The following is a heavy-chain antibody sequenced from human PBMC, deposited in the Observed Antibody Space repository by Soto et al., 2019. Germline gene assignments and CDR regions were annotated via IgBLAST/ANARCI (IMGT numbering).Heavy chain of an antibody. D-gene: IGHD6-19*01. J-gene: IGHJ4*02. V-gene: IGHV4-59*01. CDR2: IYYSGST. CDR3: AGGGYSSGWTAFYFDY. Sequence: PSETLSLTCTVSGGSISSYYWSWIRQPPGKGLEWIGYIYYSGSTNYNPSLKSRVTISVDTSKNQFSLKLSSVTAADTAVYYCAGGGYSSGWTAFYFDYWGQGTLVTVSS. CDR1: GGSISSYY.